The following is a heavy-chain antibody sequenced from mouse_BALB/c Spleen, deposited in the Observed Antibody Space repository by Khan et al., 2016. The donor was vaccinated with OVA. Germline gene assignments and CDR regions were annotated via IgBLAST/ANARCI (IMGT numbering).Heavy chain of an antibody. D-gene: IGHD1-1*01. J-gene: IGHJ3*01. CDR2: ISTGGHYT. CDR1: GFTFSTYG. V-gene: IGHV5-6*01. CDR3: ARLAYYYDSEGFAY. Sequence: EVELVESGGDLVKPGGSLKLSCAASGFTFSTYGMSWVRQTPDKRLEWVATISTGGHYTYYPDSVKGRSTISRDNSQNTPYLQMTSLKSEDTAMFYCARLAYYYDSEGFAYWGQGTLVTVSA.